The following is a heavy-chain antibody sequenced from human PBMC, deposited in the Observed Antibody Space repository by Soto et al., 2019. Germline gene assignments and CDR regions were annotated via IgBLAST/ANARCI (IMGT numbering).Heavy chain of an antibody. CDR2: IWNDGNNK. CDR3: ARDDNLQGNAFDV. CDR1: GFSVRTSG. V-gene: IGHV3-33*01. Sequence: QVQLVESGGGVVQPERSLRLSCAASGFSVRTSGMHWVRQAPVKGLEWVALIWNDGNNKVYADSVKGRFTISNDNSQNTIYLQMDSLRGEDTALYYCARDDNLQGNAFDVWGQGTMVTVSS. D-gene: IGHD3-10*01. J-gene: IGHJ3*01.